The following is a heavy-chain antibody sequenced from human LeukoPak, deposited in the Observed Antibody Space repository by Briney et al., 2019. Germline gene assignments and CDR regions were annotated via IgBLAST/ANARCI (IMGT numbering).Heavy chain of an antibody. J-gene: IGHJ4*02. D-gene: IGHD3-22*01. Sequence: GGXLRLSCAASGFTFRNYEMNWVRQAPGKGLEWISYISGSGITIYYADSVKGRFTISRDNAKNSLYLQMNSLRAEDTAVYYCARVNYYDSSGYYYEDDYWGQGTLVTVSS. CDR2: ISGSGITI. CDR1: GFTFRNYE. CDR3: ARVNYYDSSGYYYEDDY. V-gene: IGHV3-48*03.